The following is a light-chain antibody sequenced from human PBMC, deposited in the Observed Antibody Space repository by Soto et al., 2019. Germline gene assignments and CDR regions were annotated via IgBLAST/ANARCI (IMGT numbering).Light chain of an antibody. CDR3: QQVYSTPLT. CDR1: QSISGY. J-gene: IGKJ1*01. V-gene: IGKV1-39*01. Sequence: DIQMTQSPSSLSVSVGDRVTITCRASQSISGYLNWYQQKPGKAPKLLMYAASSLQGGVPSRFSGSASGTDFTLTISSLQPEDFATYYCQQVYSTPLTFGQGTKVEIK. CDR2: AAS.